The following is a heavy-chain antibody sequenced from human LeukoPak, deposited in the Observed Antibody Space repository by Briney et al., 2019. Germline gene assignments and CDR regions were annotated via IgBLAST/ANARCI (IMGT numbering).Heavy chain of an antibody. D-gene: IGHD4-17*01. Sequence: PSETLSLTCTVSGGSISSYYWSWIRQPPGKGLEWIGYIYYSGSTNYNPSLKSRVTISVDTSKNQFSLQLNSVTPEDTAVYYCARVLRKGPYGDGGYLYFFMDVWGKGTTVTVSS. V-gene: IGHV4-59*12. J-gene: IGHJ6*03. CDR3: ARVLRKGPYGDGGYLYFFMDV. CDR1: GGSISSYY. CDR2: IYYSGST.